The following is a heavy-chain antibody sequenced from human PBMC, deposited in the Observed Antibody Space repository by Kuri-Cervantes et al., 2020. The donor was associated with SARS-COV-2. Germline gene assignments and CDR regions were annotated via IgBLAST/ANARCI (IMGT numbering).Heavy chain of an antibody. Sequence: GESLKISCVASGFTFSNYGMHWVRQAPGKGLEWVAYIRYDGSEAYYADSVKGRLSISRDNAKNSLYLQMNSLRAEDTAVYYCARSPGDGDYDPFDYWGQGTLVTVSS. CDR2: IRYDGSEA. CDR1: GFTFSNYG. V-gene: IGHV3-30*02. D-gene: IGHD4-17*01. J-gene: IGHJ4*02. CDR3: ARSPGDGDYDPFDY.